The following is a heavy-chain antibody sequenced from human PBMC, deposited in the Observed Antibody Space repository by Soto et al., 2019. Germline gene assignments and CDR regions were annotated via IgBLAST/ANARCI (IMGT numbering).Heavy chain of an antibody. CDR1: GCTFSSYA. Sequence: QVQLVQSGAEVKKPGSSVKVSCKASGCTFSSYAISWVRQAPGQGLEWMGWIIPIFGTANYAQKFQGRVTITADESPSTAYMELSSLRSEDTAVYYCARELATVVTGWFAPWGKGTLVTVSS. D-gene: IGHD4-17*01. CDR2: IIPIFGTA. V-gene: IGHV1-69*12. CDR3: ARELATVVTGWFAP. J-gene: IGHJ5*02.